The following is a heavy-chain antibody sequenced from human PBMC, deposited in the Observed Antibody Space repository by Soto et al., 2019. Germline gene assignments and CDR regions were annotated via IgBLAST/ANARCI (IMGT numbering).Heavy chain of an antibody. Sequence: SETLSLTCTVSGGSISSYYWSWIRQPPGKGLEWIGYIYYSGSTNYNPSLKSRVTISVDTSKNQFSLKLSSVTAADTAVYYCARDRPDSYGLGYWGQGTLVTVSS. J-gene: IGHJ4*02. CDR1: GGSISSYY. D-gene: IGHD5-18*01. CDR2: IYYSGST. V-gene: IGHV4-59*01. CDR3: ARDRPDSYGLGY.